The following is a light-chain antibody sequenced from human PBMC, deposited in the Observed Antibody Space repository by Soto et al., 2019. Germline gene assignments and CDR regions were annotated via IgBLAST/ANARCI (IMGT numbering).Light chain of an antibody. CDR3: HQYDLALN. V-gene: IGKV3-20*01. Sequence: IVVTQSPGILSLSPWERATLSCRARQKISNKDLAWYQQKPGQAPRLLIFGASTRATDIPDRFVGRGSGTDFTLTISRLETEDFAVYYCHQYDLALNFGPGTKVEIK. J-gene: IGKJ3*01. CDR1: QKISNKD. CDR2: GAS.